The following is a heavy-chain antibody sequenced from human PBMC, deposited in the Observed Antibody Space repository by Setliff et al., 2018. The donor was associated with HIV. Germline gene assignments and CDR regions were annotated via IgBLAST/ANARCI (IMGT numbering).Heavy chain of an antibody. J-gene: IGHJ4*02. CDR2: INPKTGGT. V-gene: IGHV1-2*02. CDR1: GYTFIDYY. D-gene: IGHD3-22*01. CDR3: GRATEYYDTSGYPRRTLADD. Sequence: ASVKVSCKASGYTFIDYYIHWVRQAPGQGLEGMGWINPKTGGTSFAKKFQDRVTMSRDTSISTAYMQLSSLRSDDTAMYYCGRATEYYDTSGYPRRTLADDWGQGALVTVSS.